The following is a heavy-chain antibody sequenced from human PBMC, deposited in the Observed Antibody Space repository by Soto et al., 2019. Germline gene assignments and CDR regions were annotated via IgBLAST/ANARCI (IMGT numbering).Heavy chain of an antibody. J-gene: IGHJ4*02. CDR1: GFIFSNSA. CDR2: IRSKANNYTT. D-gene: IGHD3-10*01. Sequence: EGQLVESGGGLVQPGGSLKLSCAASGFIFSNSAIHWVRQASGKGLEWVGRIRSKANNYTTTYTASMKGRFTISRDDSKNTAYLQMTSLKSEDTAVYYCSRLGFASHGVDFWGLGTLATVSS. CDR3: SRLGFASHGVDF. V-gene: IGHV3-73*02.